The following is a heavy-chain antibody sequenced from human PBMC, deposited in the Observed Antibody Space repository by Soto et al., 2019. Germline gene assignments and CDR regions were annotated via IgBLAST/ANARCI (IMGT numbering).Heavy chain of an antibody. CDR2: IYPGDSDT. D-gene: IGHD6-13*01. CDR1: GYSFTSYW. Sequence: EVQLVQSGAEVKKPGESLKISCKGSGYSFTSYWIGWVRQMPGKGLEWMGIIYPGDSDTRYSPSFQGQVTISADKSISTAYLQWSSLKASDTAMYYCARHPYSSSWYRPYYYYYMDVWGKGTTVTVSS. V-gene: IGHV5-51*01. CDR3: ARHPYSSSWYRPYYYYYMDV. J-gene: IGHJ6*03.